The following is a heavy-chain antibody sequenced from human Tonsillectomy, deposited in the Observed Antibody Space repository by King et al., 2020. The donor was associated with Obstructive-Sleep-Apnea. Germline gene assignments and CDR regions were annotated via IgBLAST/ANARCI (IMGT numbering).Heavy chain of an antibody. CDR1: GGSIRSYY. V-gene: IGHV4-59*01. CDR2: IYYTGST. J-gene: IGHJ4*02. Sequence: QLQESGPGLVKPSETLSLTCTVSGGSIRSYYWSWIRQPPGKGLEWIGYIYYTGSTNYNPSLKSRVTISVDTSKNQFSLKLSSVTAADTAVYYCARGRGSRSTVTTHGPPDYWGQGTLVTVSS. D-gene: IGHD4-17*01. CDR3: ARGRGSRSTVTTHGPPDY.